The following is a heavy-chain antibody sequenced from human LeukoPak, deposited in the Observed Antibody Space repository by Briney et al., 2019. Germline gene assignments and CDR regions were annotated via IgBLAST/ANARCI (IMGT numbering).Heavy chain of an antibody. J-gene: IGHJ3*02. Sequence: SETLSLTCTVSGGSISSYYWSWIRQPPGKGLEWIGYIYYSGSTNYNPSLKSRVTISVDTSKNQFSLKLSSVTAADTAVYYCASLYDWDAFDIWGQGTMVTVSS. CDR3: ASLYDWDAFDI. CDR1: GGSISSYY. CDR2: IYYSGST. D-gene: IGHD3-16*01. V-gene: IGHV4-59*01.